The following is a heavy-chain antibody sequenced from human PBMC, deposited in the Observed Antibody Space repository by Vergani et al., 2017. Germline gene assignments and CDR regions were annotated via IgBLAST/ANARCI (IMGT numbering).Heavy chain of an antibody. Sequence: QLQLQESGPGLVKPSGTLSLTCTVSGGSISSHGYYWGWIRQSPGKGLEWIGKNHYVGSTYYNPSFKSRVTTSLDTSKNQFSLRLTSVTAADTAVYYCARHIDSGSYVDAWGPGTLVTVSS. CDR1: GGSISSHGYY. CDR2: NHYVGST. J-gene: IGHJ5*02. CDR3: ARHIDSGSYVDA. D-gene: IGHD1-26*01. V-gene: IGHV4-39*01.